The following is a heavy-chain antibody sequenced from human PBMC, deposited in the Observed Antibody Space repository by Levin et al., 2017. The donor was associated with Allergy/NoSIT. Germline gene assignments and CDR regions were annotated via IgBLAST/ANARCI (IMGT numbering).Heavy chain of an antibody. CDR1: GASVTNYY. Sequence: SETLSLTCTVSGASVTNYYWSWVRQPAGKGLEWMGRISTTGTTYYTPSFIGRVAMSVGASKNQISLRLSSVTAADTAVYYCARDLQDPLLVGPAGNRRDYYGMDVWGQGTTVIVSS. D-gene: IGHD6-19*01. CDR2: ISTTGTT. J-gene: IGHJ6*02. V-gene: IGHV4-4*07. CDR3: ARDLQDPLLVGPAGNRRDYYGMDV.